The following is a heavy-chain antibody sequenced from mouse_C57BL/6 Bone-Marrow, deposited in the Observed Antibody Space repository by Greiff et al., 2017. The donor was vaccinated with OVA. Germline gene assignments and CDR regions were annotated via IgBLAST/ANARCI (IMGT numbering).Heavy chain of an antibody. CDR3: ARVRDDYYLYYFDY. D-gene: IGHD2-3*01. Sequence: QVQLQQPGAELVRPGSSVKLSCKASGYTFTSYWMHWVKQRPIQGLEWIGNIDPSDSETHYNQKFKDKATLTVDKSSSTADMQLSSLTSEDSAVYYCARVRDDYYLYYFDYWGQGTTLTVSS. J-gene: IGHJ2*01. CDR2: IDPSDSET. V-gene: IGHV1-52*01. CDR1: GYTFTSYW.